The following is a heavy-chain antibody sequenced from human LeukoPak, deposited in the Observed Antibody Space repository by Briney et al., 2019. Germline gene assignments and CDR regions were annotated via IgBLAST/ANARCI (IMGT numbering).Heavy chain of an antibody. V-gene: IGHV1-2*06. CDR1: GYTFTGYY. CDR2: INPNSGGK. J-gene: IGHJ4*02. Sequence: ASVKVSCKASGYTFTGYYMHWVRQAPGQGLEWMGRINPNSGGKNYAQKFQGRVTMTRDTSISTAYMELSRLRSDDTAVYYCARDRGGSPVIGDYWGQGTLVTVSS. CDR3: ARDRGGSPVIGDY. D-gene: IGHD2-15*01.